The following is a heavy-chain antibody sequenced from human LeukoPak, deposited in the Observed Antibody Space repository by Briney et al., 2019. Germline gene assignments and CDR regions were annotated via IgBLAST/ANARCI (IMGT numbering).Heavy chain of an antibody. CDR2: IYYSGST. Sequence: SETLSLTCAVYGGSFSGYYWSWIRQPPGKGLEWIGYIYYSGSTNYNPSLKSRVTISVDTSKNQFSLKLSSVTAADTAVYYCARGPTYYDILTGPAYYFDYWGQGTLVTVSS. CDR1: GGSFSGYY. CDR3: ARGPTYYDILTGPAYYFDY. J-gene: IGHJ4*02. D-gene: IGHD3-9*01. V-gene: IGHV4-59*01.